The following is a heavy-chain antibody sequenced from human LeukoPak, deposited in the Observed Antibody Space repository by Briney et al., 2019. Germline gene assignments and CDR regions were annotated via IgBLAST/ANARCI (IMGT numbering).Heavy chain of an antibody. D-gene: IGHD3-10*01. V-gene: IGHV3-48*01. J-gene: IGHJ3*02. CDR2: ISSSSSTI. CDR3: AREDGSGSYIPIPSAFDI. Sequence: GGSLRLSCAASGFTFSSYSMNWVRQAPGKGLEWVSYISSSSSTIYYADSVKGRFTISRDNAKNSLYLRMNSLRAEDTAVYYCAREDGSGSYIPIPSAFDIWGQGTMVTVSS. CDR1: GFTFSSYS.